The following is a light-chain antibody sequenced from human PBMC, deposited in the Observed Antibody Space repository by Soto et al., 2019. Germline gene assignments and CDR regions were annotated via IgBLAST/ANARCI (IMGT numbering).Light chain of an antibody. J-gene: IGLJ2*01. CDR3: ATRDSNLRAVV. CDR1: ISNIGVNY. Sequence: QSVLTQPPSVSAAPGLKVTISCSGSISNIGVNYVSWYQQVPGTAPKLLIYEHNKRPSGIPDRFSGSTSGTSATLGITGLQTGDEGDYYCATRDSNLRAVVFGGGTKVTVL. V-gene: IGLV1-51*01. CDR2: EHN.